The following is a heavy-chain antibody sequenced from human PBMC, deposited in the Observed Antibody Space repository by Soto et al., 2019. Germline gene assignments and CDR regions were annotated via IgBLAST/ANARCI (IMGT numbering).Heavy chain of an antibody. Sequence: ASVKVSCVASGFMFSTYAMNWVRQAPGKGLELVASIDQSGGTAYYAESVRGRFAISRDNSINTLFLQMSSLRAEDTALYYCAHPRGYGVFDAVDIWGQGTMVTVSS. D-gene: IGHD4-17*01. CDR3: AHPRGYGVFDAVDI. CDR2: IDQSGGTA. CDR1: GFMFSTYA. J-gene: IGHJ3*02. V-gene: IGHV3-23*01.